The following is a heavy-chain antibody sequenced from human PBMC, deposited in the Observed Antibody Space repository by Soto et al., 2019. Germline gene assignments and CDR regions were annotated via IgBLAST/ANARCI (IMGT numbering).Heavy chain of an antibody. CDR1: GFTVSSNY. Sequence: EVQLVESGGGLVQPGGSLRLSCAASGFTVSSNYMSWVRQAPGKGLEWVSVIYSGGSTYYVDSVKGRFTISRDNSKNTLYLQMNSLRAEDTAVYYCAREGIRYYFDYWGQGTLVTVSP. CDR2: IYSGGST. V-gene: IGHV3-66*01. CDR3: AREGIRYYFDY. J-gene: IGHJ4*02.